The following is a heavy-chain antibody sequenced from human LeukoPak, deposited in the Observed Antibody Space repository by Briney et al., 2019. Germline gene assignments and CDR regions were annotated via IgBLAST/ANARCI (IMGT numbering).Heavy chain of an antibody. V-gene: IGHV3-23*01. CDR3: AKDRAVAGFGEFDY. D-gene: IGHD6-19*01. CDR2: ISGNGGST. CDR1: GLTFSTYV. J-gene: IGHJ4*02. Sequence: GGSLRSPFAAPGLTFSTYVMIWFGQAPGKGLKWASGISGNGGSTYYADSVKGRFTISRDNSKNTLYLQMNSLRAEDTAIYYCAKDRAVAGFGEFDYWGRGTLVTVSS.